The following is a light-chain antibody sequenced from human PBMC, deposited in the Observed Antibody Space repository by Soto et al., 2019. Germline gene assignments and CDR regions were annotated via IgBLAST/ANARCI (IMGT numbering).Light chain of an antibody. CDR1: SGHSSYI. CDR2: LEGSGSY. CDR3: ETWDSNTHTV. V-gene: IGLV4-60*02. Sequence: QPVLTQSSSASASLGSSVKLTCTLSSGHSSYIIAWHQQQPGKAPRYLMKLEGSGSYNKGSGVPDRFSGSSSGADRYLTIXXXXXXXXXDYYCETWDSNTHTVFGGGTKL. J-gene: IGLJ3*02.